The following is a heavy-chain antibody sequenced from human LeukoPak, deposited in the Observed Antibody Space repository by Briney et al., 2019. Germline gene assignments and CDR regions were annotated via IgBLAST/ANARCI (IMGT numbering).Heavy chain of an antibody. CDR2: IYSGGST. CDR1: GFTVSSKY. J-gene: IGHJ3*02. Sequence: PGGSLRLSCAASGFTVSSKYMSWVRQAPGKGLEWVSVIYSGGSTYYADSVKGRFTISRDNSKNTLYLQMNSLRAEDTAVYYCARDRSSNIVGDLDAFDIWGQGTMVTVSS. D-gene: IGHD1-26*01. V-gene: IGHV3-66*01. CDR3: ARDRSSNIVGDLDAFDI.